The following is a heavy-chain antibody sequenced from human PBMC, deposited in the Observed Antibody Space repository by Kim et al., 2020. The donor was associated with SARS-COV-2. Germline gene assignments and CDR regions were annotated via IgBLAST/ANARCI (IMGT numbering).Heavy chain of an antibody. CDR1: GGSFSGYY. D-gene: IGHD3-3*01. J-gene: IGHJ5*02. Sequence: SETLSLTCAVYGGSFSGYYWSWIRQPPGKGLEWIGEINHSGSTNYNPSLKSRVTISVDTSKNQFSLKLSSVTAADTAVYYCARGGYDFWSAHGWFDPWGQGTLVTVSS. CDR2: INHSGST. CDR3: ARGGYDFWSAHGWFDP. V-gene: IGHV4-34*01.